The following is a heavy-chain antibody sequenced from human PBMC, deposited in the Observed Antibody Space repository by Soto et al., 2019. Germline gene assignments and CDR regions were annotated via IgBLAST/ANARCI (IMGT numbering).Heavy chain of an antibody. D-gene: IGHD5-18*01. J-gene: IGHJ4*02. V-gene: IGHV1-69*13. CDR1: GGTFSSYA. CDR2: IIPIFGTA. CDR3: ARGYSYGSQYFDY. Sequence: SVKVSCKASGGTFSSYAISWVRQAPGQGLEWMGGIIPIFGTANYAQKFQGRVTITADESTSTAYMELSSLRSEDTAVYYCARGYSYGSQYFDYWAREPWSQSP.